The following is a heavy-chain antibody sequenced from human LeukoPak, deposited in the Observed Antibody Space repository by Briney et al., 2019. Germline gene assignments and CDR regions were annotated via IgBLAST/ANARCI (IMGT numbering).Heavy chain of an antibody. Sequence: WVRQAPGKGLEWIGSIYYSGSTYYNPSLKSRVTISVDTSKNQFSLKLSSVTAADTAVYYCARDDKAYGGNGVGAFDSWGQETMVTVSS. CDR2: IYYSGST. CDR3: ARDDKAYGGNGVGAFDS. J-gene: IGHJ3*02. V-gene: IGHV4-39*07. D-gene: IGHD4-23*01.